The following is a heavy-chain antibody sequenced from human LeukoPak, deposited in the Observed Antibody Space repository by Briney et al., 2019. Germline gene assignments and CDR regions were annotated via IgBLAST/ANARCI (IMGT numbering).Heavy chain of an antibody. CDR3: ARVPAPYYYDTNGKTTYGAFDL. D-gene: IGHD3-22*01. J-gene: IGHJ3*01. Sequence: VASVKVSCKASGYTFTSYYMHWVRQAPGQGLEWMGIINPSGGSTNYAQKFQGRVTMTRDMSTSTVYMELSSLRSEDTAVYYCARVPAPYYYDTNGKTTYGAFDLWGQGTMVTVSS. V-gene: IGHV1-46*01. CDR2: INPSGGST. CDR1: GYTFTSYY.